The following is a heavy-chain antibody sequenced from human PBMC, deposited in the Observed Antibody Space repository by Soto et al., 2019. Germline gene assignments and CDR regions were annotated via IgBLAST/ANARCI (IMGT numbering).Heavy chain of an antibody. J-gene: IGHJ6*01. V-gene: IGHV1-69*13. CDR1: GRTFSSYS. CDR2: IIPLFGTA. D-gene: IGHD3-9*01. CDR3: ARYPLRYFDCHPRVGPCYYYCGMHV. Sequence: SVKVSSKASGRTFSSYSISWGRQAPGQGLEWMGGIIPLFGTANYAQKVQGRVTITADESTSTAYMELSSLISEDTAVYYGARYPLRYFDCHPRVGPCYYYCGMHVSGPGATVTV.